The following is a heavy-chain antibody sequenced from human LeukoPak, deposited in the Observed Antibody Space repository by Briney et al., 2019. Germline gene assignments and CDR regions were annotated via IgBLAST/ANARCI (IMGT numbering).Heavy chain of an antibody. D-gene: IGHD1-14*01. J-gene: IGHJ4*02. CDR1: GFTFSSYA. CDR2: ISYDGSNK. CDR3: AREAGGPYDY. V-gene: IGHV3-30-3*01. Sequence: PGGSLRLSCAASGFTFSSYAMHWVRQAPGKGLEWVAVISYDGSNKYYADSVKGRFIISRDNSKNTLYLQMNSLRAEDTAVYYCAREAGGPYDYWGQGTLVTVSS.